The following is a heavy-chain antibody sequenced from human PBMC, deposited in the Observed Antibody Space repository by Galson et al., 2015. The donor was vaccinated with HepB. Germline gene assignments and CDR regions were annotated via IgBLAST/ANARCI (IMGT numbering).Heavy chain of an antibody. CDR1: GYTFVKYH. CDR3: ARGVDPAFYLFDS. V-gene: IGHV1-3*01. J-gene: IGHJ4*02. Sequence: SVKVSCKASGYTFVKYHIHWLRQAPGQGFEYVGWIQAGNGETESSQNFQGRVSITRDTAAGTAYMPLRSLRSEDTAIYFCARGVDPAFYLFDSWGQGTLVTVSS. D-gene: IGHD2/OR15-2a*01. CDR2: IQAGNGET.